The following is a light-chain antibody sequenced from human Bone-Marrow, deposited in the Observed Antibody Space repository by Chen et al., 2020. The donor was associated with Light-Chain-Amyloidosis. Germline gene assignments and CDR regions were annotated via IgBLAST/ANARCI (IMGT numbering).Light chain of an antibody. Sequence: EIVLTQSPGTLSLSPGEGANLSCRANQTISSNYLTWYQQNFGQAPRLLIYGSSSRATGIPDRFTGRGSGTDFTLTINRLEPEDFAMYYCQQYGTSPLTFGGGTKVEIK. J-gene: IGKJ4*01. CDR1: QTISSNY. CDR2: GSS. CDR3: QQYGTSPLT. V-gene: IGKV3-20*01.